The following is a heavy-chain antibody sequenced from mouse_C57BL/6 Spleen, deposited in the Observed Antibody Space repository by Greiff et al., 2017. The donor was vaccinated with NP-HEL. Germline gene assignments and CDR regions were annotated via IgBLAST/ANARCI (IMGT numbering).Heavy chain of an antibody. Sequence: EVMLVESGGGLVQPKGSLKLSCAASGFTFNTYAMHWVRQAPGKGLEWVACIRSKSSNYATYYADSVKDRFTISRDDSQSMLYLQMNNLKTEDTAMYYCVSELAWFAYWGQGTLVTVSA. CDR2: IRSKSSNYAT. V-gene: IGHV10-3*01. CDR1: GFTFNTYA. J-gene: IGHJ3*01. CDR3: VSELAWFAY. D-gene: IGHD4-1*01.